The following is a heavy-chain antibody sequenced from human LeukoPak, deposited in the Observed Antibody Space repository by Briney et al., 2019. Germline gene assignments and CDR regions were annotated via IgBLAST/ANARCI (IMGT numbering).Heavy chain of an antibody. CDR2: IRGDNGNT. CDR3: ARTGMVRGVNLLD. Sequence: ASVKVSCKASGYTFSNYGISWVRQAPGQGLEWVGWIRGDNGNTNYAQKLQGRVTLTTDTSTSTAYMELRSLRSDDTAVYYCARTGMVRGVNLLDWGQGTLVTVSS. V-gene: IGHV1-18*01. D-gene: IGHD3-10*01. CDR1: GYTFSNYG. J-gene: IGHJ4*02.